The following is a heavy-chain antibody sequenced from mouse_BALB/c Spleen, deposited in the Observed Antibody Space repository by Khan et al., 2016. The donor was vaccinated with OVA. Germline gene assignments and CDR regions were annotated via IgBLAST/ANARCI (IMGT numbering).Heavy chain of an antibody. Sequence: QIQLVQSGPEMKQPGETVKISCKASGYTFTNYGMNWVKQSPGKALKWMGWINTFTGEPTYADDFKGRFAFSLETSANTASLQINNLKNEDTATYFCARPPYFSYSLDHWGQGTSVTVSS. CDR2: INTFTGEP. J-gene: IGHJ4*01. D-gene: IGHD2-12*01. CDR3: ARPPYFSYSLDH. CDR1: GYTFTNYG. V-gene: IGHV9-3-1*01.